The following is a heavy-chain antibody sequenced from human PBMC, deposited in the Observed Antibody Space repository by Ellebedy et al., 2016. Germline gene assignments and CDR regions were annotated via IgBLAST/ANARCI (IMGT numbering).Heavy chain of an antibody. Sequence: SETLSLTCAVYGGSFSSYYWSWIRQPPGKGLEWIGYIYYSGSTNYNPSLKSRVTISVDTSKNQFSLKLSSVTAADTAVYYCAREVRSQTLDHLIDYWGQGTLVTVSS. CDR2: IYYSGST. CDR1: GGSFSSYY. V-gene: IGHV4-59*01. D-gene: IGHD1-1*01. CDR3: AREVRSQTLDHLIDY. J-gene: IGHJ4*02.